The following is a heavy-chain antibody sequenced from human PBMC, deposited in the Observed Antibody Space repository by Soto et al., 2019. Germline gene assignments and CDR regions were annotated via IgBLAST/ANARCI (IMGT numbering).Heavy chain of an antibody. Sequence: PSQTLSLTCAISGDSVSSNSAAWNWIRQSPSRGLEWLGRTYYRSKWYNDYAVSVKSRITINPDTSKNQFSLQPNSVTPEDTAVYYCATSRTSAGQRDYYGMDVWGQGTTVTVSS. CDR3: ATSRTSAGQRDYYGMDV. V-gene: IGHV6-1*01. CDR1: GDSVSSNSAA. CDR2: TYYRSKWYN. J-gene: IGHJ6*02. D-gene: IGHD6-19*01.